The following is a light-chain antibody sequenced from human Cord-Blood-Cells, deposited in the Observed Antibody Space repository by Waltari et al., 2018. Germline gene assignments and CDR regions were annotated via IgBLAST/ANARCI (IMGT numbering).Light chain of an antibody. CDR1: SSDVGSYNL. J-gene: IGLJ1*01. CDR2: CGS. CDR3: CSYAGSSTYV. V-gene: IGLV2-23*01. Sequence: QSALTQPASVSGSPGQSITISCTGTSSDVGSYNLVSWYQQHPGKAPNRTSYCGSKRPSGVSKRFAGSKSGNTASLTISGLQAEDDADDYCCSYAGSSTYVFGTGTKVTVL.